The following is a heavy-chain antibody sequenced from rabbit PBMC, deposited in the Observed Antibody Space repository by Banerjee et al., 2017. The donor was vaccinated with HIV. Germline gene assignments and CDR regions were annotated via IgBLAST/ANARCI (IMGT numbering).Heavy chain of an antibody. CDR2: IGGSSGST. CDR3: ARRGDISGWGAFNL. D-gene: IGHD4-1*01. CDR1: GFTLSTYW. V-gene: IGHV1S40*01. Sequence: QSLEESGGDLVKPGASLTLTCTASGFTLSTYWMCWVRQAPGKGLEWIACIGGSSGSTYYANWAKGRFTISKTSSTTVTLQMTSLTAADTATYFCARRGDISGWGAFNLWGPGTLVTVS. J-gene: IGHJ4*01.